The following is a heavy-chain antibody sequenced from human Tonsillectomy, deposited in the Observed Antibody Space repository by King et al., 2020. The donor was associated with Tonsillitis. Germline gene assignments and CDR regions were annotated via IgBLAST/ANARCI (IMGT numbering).Heavy chain of an antibody. V-gene: IGHV1-2*02. CDR2: INCNGGRT. Sequence: VQLVQSGTEVKVPGASVTVSCRASGYTFTDYHIHWIRQPPGQGLEGMEWINCNGGRTNYAQNLQGRVTLPRDTSTNTAYTDLRSLRSDDTAIYYCSRETWVYGSWGQGTLVTVSS. CDR3: SRETWVYGS. CDR1: GYTFTDYH. D-gene: IGHD5-24*01. J-gene: IGHJ5*02.